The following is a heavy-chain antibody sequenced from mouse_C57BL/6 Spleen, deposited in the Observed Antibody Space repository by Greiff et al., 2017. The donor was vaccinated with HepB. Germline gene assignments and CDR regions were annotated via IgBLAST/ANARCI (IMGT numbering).Heavy chain of an antibody. CDR2: IYPGDGDT. CDR3: AREGVLPYFDY. D-gene: IGHD2-14*01. J-gene: IGHJ2*01. V-gene: IGHV1-80*01. CDR1: GYAFSSYW. Sequence: QVQLQQSGAELVKPGASVKISCKASGYAFSSYWMNWVKQRPGKGLEWIGQIYPGDGDTNYNGKFKGKATLTADKSSSTAYMQLSSLTSEDSAVYFCAREGVLPYFDYWGQGTTLTVSS.